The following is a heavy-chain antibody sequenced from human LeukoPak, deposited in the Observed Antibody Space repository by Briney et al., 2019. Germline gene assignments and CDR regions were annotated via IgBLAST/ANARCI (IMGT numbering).Heavy chain of an antibody. CDR2: IKRDGSEK. CDR3: ARGPNIYSGSYHEGDCYMDV. J-gene: IGHJ6*03. V-gene: IGHV3-7*01. D-gene: IGHD1-26*01. CDR1: GFTFSNYW. Sequence: GGSLRLSCAASGFTFSNYWVGWVRQAPGKGLEWVANIKRDGSEKYYVDSVKGRFTMSRDNAKNSLYLQMNSLRAEDTAVYYCARGPNIYSGSYHEGDCYMDVWGKGTTVTVSS.